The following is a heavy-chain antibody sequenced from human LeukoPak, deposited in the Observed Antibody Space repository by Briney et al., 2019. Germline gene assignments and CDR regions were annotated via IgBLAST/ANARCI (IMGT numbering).Heavy chain of an antibody. Sequence: QSGGPLRLSCAASGFTFSSYAMHWVRQAPGKGLEWVAVISYAGSNKYYADSVKGRFTISRDNSKNTLYLQMNSLRAEDTAVYYCARGDGYNYGYFDYWGQGTLVTVSS. V-gene: IGHV3-30-3*01. CDR3: ARGDGYNYGYFDY. CDR1: GFTFSSYA. CDR2: ISYAGSNK. J-gene: IGHJ4*02. D-gene: IGHD5-24*01.